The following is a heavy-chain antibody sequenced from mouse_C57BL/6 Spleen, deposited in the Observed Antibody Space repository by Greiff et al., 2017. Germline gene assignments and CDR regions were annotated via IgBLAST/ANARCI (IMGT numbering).Heavy chain of an antibody. D-gene: IGHD2-5*01. Sequence: QVQLQQPGAELVKPGASVKMSCKASGYTFTSYWITWVKQRPGQGLEWLGDIYPGSGSTNYTEKFKSKATLTVDTSSSTAYMLLSSLTSEDSAVYYCARPTIVTGYAMDYWGQGTSVTVSS. CDR2: IYPGSGST. J-gene: IGHJ4*01. CDR1: GYTFTSYW. CDR3: ARPTIVTGYAMDY. V-gene: IGHV1-55*01.